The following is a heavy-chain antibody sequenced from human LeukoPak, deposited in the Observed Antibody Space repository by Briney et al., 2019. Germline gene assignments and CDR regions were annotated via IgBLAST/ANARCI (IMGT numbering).Heavy chain of an antibody. Sequence: SETLSLTCAVYGGSFSGYYWSWIRQPPGKGLEWIGEINHSGSTNYNPSLKSRVTISVDTSKNQFSLKLSSVTAADTAVYYCARMYDRSGYYYPFDYWGQGTLVTVSS. D-gene: IGHD3-22*01. CDR2: INHSGST. CDR1: GGSFSGYY. CDR3: ARMYDRSGYYYPFDY. J-gene: IGHJ4*02. V-gene: IGHV4-34*01.